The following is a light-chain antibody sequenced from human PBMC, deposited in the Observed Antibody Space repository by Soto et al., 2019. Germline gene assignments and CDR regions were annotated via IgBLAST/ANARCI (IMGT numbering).Light chain of an antibody. Sequence: QSVLTQPPSVSGAPGQRVTISCTGSSSNIGAGYDVHWYQQLPGTAPKLLIYGNSNRPSGVPDRFSGSKSGTSASLAITGLLAEDEADYYCQSYDSSLSAYYVFGTGTKLTVL. J-gene: IGLJ1*01. CDR3: QSYDSSLSAYYV. CDR2: GNS. CDR1: SSNIGAGYD. V-gene: IGLV1-40*01.